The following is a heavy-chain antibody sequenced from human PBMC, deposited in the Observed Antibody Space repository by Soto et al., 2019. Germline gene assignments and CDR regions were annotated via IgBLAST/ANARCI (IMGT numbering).Heavy chain of an antibody. CDR3: AKEGNKWLRSPDFDY. Sequence: QVQLVESGGGVVQPGRSLRLSCAASGFTFRRYGMHWVRQAPGKGLEWVAVISYDGSNKYYADSVKGRFTISRDNSKNTRYLQMNSLRAEDTAVYYCAKEGNKWLRSPDFDYWGQGTLVTVSS. V-gene: IGHV3-30*18. CDR1: GFTFRRYG. J-gene: IGHJ4*02. D-gene: IGHD5-12*01. CDR2: ISYDGSNK.